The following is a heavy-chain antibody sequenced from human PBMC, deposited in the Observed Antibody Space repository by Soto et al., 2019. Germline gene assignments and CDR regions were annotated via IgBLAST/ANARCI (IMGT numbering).Heavy chain of an antibody. CDR3: AKDEVLVEVVARDYYGMDV. D-gene: IGHD2-15*01. CDR1: GFTFSSYG. Sequence: PWGSLRLSCVVSGFTFSSYGMHWVRQAPGKGLEWVAVISYDGRKKYYADSVKGRFTISRDNSKNTLYLQMNNLRAEDTAVYYCAKDEVLVEVVARDYYGMDVWGQGTTVTVSS. J-gene: IGHJ6*02. CDR2: ISYDGRKK. V-gene: IGHV3-30*18.